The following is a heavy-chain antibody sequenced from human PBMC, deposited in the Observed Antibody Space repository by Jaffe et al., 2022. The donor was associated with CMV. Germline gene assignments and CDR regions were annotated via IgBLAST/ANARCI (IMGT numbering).Heavy chain of an antibody. CDR3: AKDRAAAGTQNFDY. D-gene: IGHD6-13*01. J-gene: IGHJ4*02. CDR1: GFTFSSYG. V-gene: IGHV3-30*18. Sequence: QVQLVESGGGVVQPGRSLRLSCAASGFTFSSYGMHWVRQAPGKGLEWVAVISYDGSNKYYADSVKGRFTISRDNSKNTLYLQMNSLRAEDTAVYYCAKDRAAAGTQNFDYWGQGTLVTVSS. CDR2: ISYDGSNK.